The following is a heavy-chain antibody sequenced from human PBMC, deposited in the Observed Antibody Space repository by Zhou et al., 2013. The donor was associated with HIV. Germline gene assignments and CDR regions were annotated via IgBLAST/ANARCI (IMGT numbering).Heavy chain of an antibody. J-gene: IGHJ4*02. Sequence: QVQLQESGPGLVKPSDTLSLTCAVSGYSISNGYYWGWIRQPPGRRLEWIGSISHSESTFYIPSLKSRLTISVDTSKNEISLKLRSVTAADSAVYFCARYHSGSSQXYFDYWGQGALVTVSS. CDR1: GYSISNGYY. CDR3: ARYHSGSSQXYFDY. D-gene: IGHD2-15*01. CDR2: ISHSEST. V-gene: IGHV4-38-2*01.